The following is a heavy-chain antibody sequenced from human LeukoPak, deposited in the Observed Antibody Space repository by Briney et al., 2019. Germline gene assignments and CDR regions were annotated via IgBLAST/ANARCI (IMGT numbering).Heavy chain of an antibody. J-gene: IGHJ3*02. Sequence: GGSLRLSCAASGYTFSSFGMHWVRQAPGKGLEWVALIWFDGRKKYYADSVKGRFTTSRDNSNNTLYLQMNSLRAEDTAVYYCARDGAAVSAWRTFDIWGQGTMVTVSS. CDR1: GYTFSSFG. CDR2: IWFDGRKK. V-gene: IGHV3-33*01. CDR3: ARDGAAVSAWRTFDI. D-gene: IGHD6-19*01.